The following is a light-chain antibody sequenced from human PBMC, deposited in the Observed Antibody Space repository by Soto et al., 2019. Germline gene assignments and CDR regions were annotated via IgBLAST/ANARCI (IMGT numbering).Light chain of an antibody. CDR1: SSDVGGYNY. CDR2: EVS. CDR3: GSYTNSDTWV. V-gene: IGLV2-14*01. Sequence: QSVLTQPASVSGSPGQSITISCTGTSSDVGGYNYVSWYQQHPGQVPKLTIYEVSNRPSGVSNRFSGSKSGNTASLTISGLQAEDEADYYCGSYTNSDTWVFGGGTKLTVL. J-gene: IGLJ3*02.